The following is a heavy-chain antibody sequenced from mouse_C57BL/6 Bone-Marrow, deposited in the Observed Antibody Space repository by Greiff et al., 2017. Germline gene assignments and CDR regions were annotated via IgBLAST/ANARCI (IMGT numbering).Heavy chain of an antibody. D-gene: IGHD1-1*01. CDR1: GYTFTSYW. Sequence: QVHVKQPGAELVRPGTSVKLSCKASGYTFTSYWMHWVKQRPGQGLEWIGVIDPSDSYTNYNQKFKGKATLTVDTSSSTAYMQLSSLTSEDSAVYYCARNYGSSHWYFDVWGTGTTVTVSS. V-gene: IGHV1-59*01. CDR3: ARNYGSSHWYFDV. J-gene: IGHJ1*03. CDR2: IDPSDSYT.